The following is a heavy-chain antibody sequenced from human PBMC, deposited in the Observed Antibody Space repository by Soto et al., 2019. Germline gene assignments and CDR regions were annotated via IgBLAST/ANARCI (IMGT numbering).Heavy chain of an antibody. D-gene: IGHD3-9*01. CDR2: INHSGST. V-gene: IGHV4-34*01. Sequence: PSETLSLTCAVYGGSFSGYYWSWIRQPPGKGLEWIGEINHSGSTNYNPSLKSRVTISVDTSKNQFSLKLSSVTAADTAVYYCARRGNDYDILTGYGYYYGMDVWGQGTTVTVSS. J-gene: IGHJ6*02. CDR1: GGSFSGYY. CDR3: ARRGNDYDILTGYGYYYGMDV.